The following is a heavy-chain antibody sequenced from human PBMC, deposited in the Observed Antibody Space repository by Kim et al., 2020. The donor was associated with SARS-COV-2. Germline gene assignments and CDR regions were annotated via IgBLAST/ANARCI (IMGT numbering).Heavy chain of an antibody. Sequence: GGSLRLSCAASGFTFSSYEMNWVRQAPGKGLEWVSYISSSGSTIYYADSVKGRFTISRDNAKNSLYLQMNSLRAEDTAVYYCARGDYDFWSGYYTLDYYYYYMDFWGKGTTVTVSS. CDR1: GFTFSSYE. D-gene: IGHD3-3*01. CDR2: ISSSGSTI. V-gene: IGHV3-48*03. J-gene: IGHJ6*03. CDR3: ARGDYDFWSGYYTLDYYYYYMDF.